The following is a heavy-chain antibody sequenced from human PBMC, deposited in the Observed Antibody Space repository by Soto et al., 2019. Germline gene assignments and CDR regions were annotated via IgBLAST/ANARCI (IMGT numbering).Heavy chain of an antibody. D-gene: IGHD3-3*01. Sequence: PGESLKISCKGSGYSFTSYWIGWVRQMPGKGLEWMGIIYPGDSDTRYSPSFQGQVTISADKSISTAYLQWSSLKASDTAMYYCARLRRYYDFWSGYSYGMDVRGQGTTVTVSS. CDR1: GYSFTSYW. CDR2: IYPGDSDT. V-gene: IGHV5-51*01. CDR3: ARLRRYYDFWSGYSYGMDV. J-gene: IGHJ6*02.